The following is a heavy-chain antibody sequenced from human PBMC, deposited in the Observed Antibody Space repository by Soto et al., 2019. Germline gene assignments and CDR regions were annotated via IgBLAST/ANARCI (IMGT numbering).Heavy chain of an antibody. J-gene: IGHJ5*02. Sequence: QITLKESGPKLVKPTQTLTLTCTFSGFSLSTSGVGVGWIRQPPGKALEWLAIIYWDDDKRYSPSLKSRLTSTNATAKNRVVLTMTNMDPVDTATYYCAHLYGDYVLVGWFDPWGQATPVTVSS. CDR3: AHLYGDYVLVGWFDP. CDR1: GFSLSTSGVG. D-gene: IGHD4-17*01. CDR2: IYWDDDK. V-gene: IGHV2-5*02.